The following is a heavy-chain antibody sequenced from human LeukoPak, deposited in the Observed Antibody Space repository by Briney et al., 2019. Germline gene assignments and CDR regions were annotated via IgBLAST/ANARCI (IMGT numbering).Heavy chain of an antibody. Sequence: ASETLSLTCTVSGGSISSYYWSWIRQPAGKGLEWIGRIYTSGSTNYNPSLKSRVTISVDTSKNQFSLKLSSVTAADTAVYYCARGENNWSGPYPSYYFDYWGQGTLVTVSS. J-gene: IGHJ4*02. V-gene: IGHV4-4*07. CDR2: IYTSGST. CDR3: ARGENNWSGPYPSYYFDY. D-gene: IGHD3-3*01. CDR1: GGSISSYY.